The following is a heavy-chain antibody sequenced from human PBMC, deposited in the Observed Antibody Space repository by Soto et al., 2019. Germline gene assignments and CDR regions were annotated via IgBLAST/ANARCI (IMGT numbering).Heavy chain of an antibody. J-gene: IGHJ6*02. CDR2: LYWDDDK. Sequence: QVTLKESGPTLVKPTQTLTLTCTVSGLSLRTTGVGVGWVRQPPGKALDWSALLYWDDDKRYSTSLSSRLTIAQNAAKNLMLLTTTTMEAEDTATFYCVQGRGGGDFLESNSSHAYTGLDVWGQGTTVTVSS. D-gene: IGHD2-21*02. V-gene: IGHV2-5*02. CDR1: GLSLRTTGVG. CDR3: VQGRGGGDFLESNSSHAYTGLDV.